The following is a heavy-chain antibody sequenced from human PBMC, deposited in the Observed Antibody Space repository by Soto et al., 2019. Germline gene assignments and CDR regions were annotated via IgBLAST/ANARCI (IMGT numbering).Heavy chain of an antibody. CDR3: ASDNGDTPGQFDP. CDR2: INPSGGST. V-gene: IGHV1-46*01. CDR1: GYTFSSYY. Sequence: QVQLVQSGAEVKKPGASVKVSCKASGYTFSSYYIHWVKQAPGQGLEWMGVINPSGGSTTYAQKFQGRVTMTRDTSTSTVYMELSSLRFEDTAVYYGASDNGDTPGQFDPWGQGTLVTVSS. J-gene: IGHJ5*02. D-gene: IGHD4-17*01.